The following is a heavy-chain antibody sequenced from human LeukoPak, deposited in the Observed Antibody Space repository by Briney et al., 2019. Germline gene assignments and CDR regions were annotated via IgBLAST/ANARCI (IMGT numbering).Heavy chain of an antibody. CDR1: GYTFTSYA. J-gene: IGHJ4*02. D-gene: IGHD1-26*01. CDR2: INAGNGNT. Sequence: GASVKVSCKASGYTFTSYAMHWVRQAPGQRPEWMGWINAGNGNTKYSQKFQGRVTITRDTSASTAYMELSSLRSEDTAVYYCARVKWELLPDYWGQGTLVTVSS. CDR3: ARVKWELLPDY. V-gene: IGHV1-3*01.